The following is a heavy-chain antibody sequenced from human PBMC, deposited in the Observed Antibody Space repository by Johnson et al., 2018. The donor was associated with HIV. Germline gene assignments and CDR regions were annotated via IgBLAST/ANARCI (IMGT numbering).Heavy chain of an antibody. J-gene: IGHJ3*02. V-gene: IGHV3-7*02. CDR3: ATSTASDAFDI. D-gene: IGHD2-21*02. CDR1: GFTVSTNY. CDR2: INQDGVEK. Sequence: VQLVESGGGVVRPGGSLRLSCAASGFTVSTNYMNWVRQAPGKGLGWVANINQDGVEKYSVDSVKGRFTISRDNSKNTLYLQMNSLRVEDTAVYYCATSTASDAFDIWGQGTMVTVSS.